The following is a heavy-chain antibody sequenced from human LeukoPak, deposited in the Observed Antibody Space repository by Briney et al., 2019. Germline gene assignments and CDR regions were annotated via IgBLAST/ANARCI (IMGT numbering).Heavy chain of an antibody. CDR2: ISKSGDRT. D-gene: IGHD3-16*01. CDR1: GFTFNNYA. Sequence: PGGSLRLSCAASGFTFNNYAMSWVRQAPGTGLEWVSAISKSGDRTYYADSVKGRFTISRDNSRNTVYLQINSLRDEDTATFYCGKERGTTSFADPWGQGTLVTVSS. J-gene: IGHJ5*02. CDR3: GKERGTTSFADP. V-gene: IGHV3-23*01.